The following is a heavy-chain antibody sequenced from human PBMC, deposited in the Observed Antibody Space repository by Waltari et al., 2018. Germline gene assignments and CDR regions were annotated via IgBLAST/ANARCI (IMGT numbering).Heavy chain of an antibody. V-gene: IGHV3-23*01. J-gene: IGHJ4*02. CDR2: ISGSGGST. Sequence: EVQLLESGGGLVQPGGSLRLSCAASGFTFSSYPMSWVRQAPGKGLEWVSAISGSGGSTYYADSVKGRFTISRDNSKNTLYLQMNSLRAEDTAVYYCAKVGGFYGDYRDYWGQGTLVTVSS. D-gene: IGHD4-17*01. CDR3: AKVGGFYGDYRDY. CDR1: GFTFSSYP.